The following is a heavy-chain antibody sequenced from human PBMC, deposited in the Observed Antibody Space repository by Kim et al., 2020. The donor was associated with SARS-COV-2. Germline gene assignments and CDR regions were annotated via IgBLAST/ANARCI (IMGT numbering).Heavy chain of an antibody. J-gene: IGHJ2*01. CDR1: GFTFSSYS. CDR3: ARDANTFYYDSTGYFDL. Sequence: GGSLRLSCAASGFTFSSYSMNWVRQAPGKGLEWVSSISSSSSYIYYADSVKGRFTISRDNAKNSLYLQMNSLRAEDTAVYYCARDANTFYYDSTGYFDLWGRGTLVTVSS. V-gene: IGHV3-21*01. CDR2: ISSSSSYI. D-gene: IGHD3-22*01.